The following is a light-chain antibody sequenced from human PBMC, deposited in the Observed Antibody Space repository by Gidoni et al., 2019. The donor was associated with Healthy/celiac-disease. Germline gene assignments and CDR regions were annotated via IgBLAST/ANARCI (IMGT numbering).Light chain of an antibody. V-gene: IGKV3-15*01. CDR1: QSVSSN. CDR2: CAS. CDR3: PQYYPWPPST. Sequence: EIVMTQSQATLSVSPGERATLSCRASQSVSSNLAWYQQKPGQAPSLLIYCASTRATGIPASFFGSGSWTAFPLTISRLQSEDFAVYFFPQYYPWPPSTFGQWTKLEI. J-gene: IGKJ2*01.